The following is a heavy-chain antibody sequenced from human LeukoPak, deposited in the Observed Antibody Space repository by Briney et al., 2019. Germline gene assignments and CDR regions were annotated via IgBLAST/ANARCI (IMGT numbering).Heavy chain of an antibody. CDR2: IWNDGSNK. CDR1: GFTFSSYG. D-gene: IGHD1-14*01. J-gene: IGHJ4*02. V-gene: IGHV3-33*01. CDR3: ARDRKATRGVDY. Sequence: GGSLRLSCAASGFTFSSYGMHWVRQAPGKGLEWVAVIWNDGSNKYYADSVKGRFTISRDNSKNTLYLQMNSLRAEDTAVYDCARDRKATRGVDYWGQGTLVTVSS.